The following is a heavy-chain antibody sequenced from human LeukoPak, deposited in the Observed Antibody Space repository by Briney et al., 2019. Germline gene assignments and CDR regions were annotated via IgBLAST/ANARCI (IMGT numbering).Heavy chain of an antibody. J-gene: IGHJ6*02. D-gene: IGHD3-3*01. CDR1: GGSISSSSYY. CDR3: ARHSRNDFLGPAFVDV. Sequence: SETLSLTCTVSGGSISSSSYYWGWIRQPPGKGLEWIGSIYYSGSTYYNPSLKSRVTISVDTSKNQFSLKLSSVTAADTAVYYCARHSRNDFLGPAFVDVWGQGTTVTVSS. CDR2: IYYSGST. V-gene: IGHV4-39*01.